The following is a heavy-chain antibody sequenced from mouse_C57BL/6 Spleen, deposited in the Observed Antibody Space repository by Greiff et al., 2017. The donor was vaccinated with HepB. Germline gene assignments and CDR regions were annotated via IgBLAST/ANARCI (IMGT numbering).Heavy chain of an antibody. J-gene: IGHJ4*01. CDR1: GFSLTSYA. CDR2: IWTGGGT. Sequence: VKLVESGPGLVAPSQSLSITCTVSGFSLTSYAISWVRQPPGKGLEWLGVIWTGGGTNYNSALKSRLSISKDNSKSQVFLKMNSLQTDDTARYYCARPDSSGYYAMDYWGQGTSVTVSS. CDR3: ARPDSSGYYAMDY. D-gene: IGHD3-2*02. V-gene: IGHV2-9-1*01.